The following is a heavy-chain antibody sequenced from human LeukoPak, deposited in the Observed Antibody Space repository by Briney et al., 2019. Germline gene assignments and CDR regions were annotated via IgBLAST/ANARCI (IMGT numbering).Heavy chain of an antibody. CDR2: INPSDGST. Sequence: ASVKVSCKASGYTFTSYYMHWVRQAPGQGLEWMGIINPSDGSTSYAQKFQGRVTMTRDMSTSTVYMELSSLRSEDTAVYYCARGSASEQWFTSSYWGREPWSPSPQ. CDR1: GYTFTSYY. CDR3: ARGSASEQWFTSSY. J-gene: IGHJ4*02. V-gene: IGHV1-46*01. D-gene: IGHD3-22*01.